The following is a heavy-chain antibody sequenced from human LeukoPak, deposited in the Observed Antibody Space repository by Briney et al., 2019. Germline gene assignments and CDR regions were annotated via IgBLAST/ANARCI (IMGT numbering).Heavy chain of an antibody. Sequence: ASVKVSRKASGGTFSSYAISWVRQAPGQGLEWMGGIIPIFGTANYAQKFQGRVTITADKSTSTAYMELSSLRSEDTAVCYCASSTVTTRNWFDPWGQGTLVTVSS. J-gene: IGHJ5*02. V-gene: IGHV1-69*06. CDR2: IIPIFGTA. CDR1: GGTFSSYA. D-gene: IGHD4-17*01. CDR3: ASSTVTTRNWFDP.